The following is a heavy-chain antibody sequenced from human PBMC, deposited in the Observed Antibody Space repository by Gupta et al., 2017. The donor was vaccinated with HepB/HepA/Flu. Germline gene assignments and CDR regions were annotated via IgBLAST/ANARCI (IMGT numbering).Heavy chain of an antibody. Sequence: EVQLVESGGGLVTPGGSLRLSCAASGFTLSSYSMNWVRQAPGKGLECVSSISSSSSYIYYADSVKGRFTISRDNAKNSLYLQMNSLRAEDTAVYYCARAPSYDSSGYYYFDYWGQGTLVTVSS. CDR2: ISSSSSYI. V-gene: IGHV3-21*01. CDR1: GFTLSSYS. CDR3: ARAPSYDSSGYYYFDY. D-gene: IGHD3-22*01. J-gene: IGHJ4*02.